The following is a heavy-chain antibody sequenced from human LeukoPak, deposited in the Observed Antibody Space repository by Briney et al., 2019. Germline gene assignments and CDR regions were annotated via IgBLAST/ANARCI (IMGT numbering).Heavy chain of an antibody. Sequence: GGSLRLSCAASGFTFSSYAMSWVRQAPGTGLEWVGHIKSQTHGGTTDYAAPVKGRFTISRDDSENTVFLQMHSLKTEDTAVYNCATEFFDNGYNFWGQGTLVTVSS. J-gene: IGHJ4*02. CDR1: GFTFSSYA. CDR3: ATEFFDNGYNF. CDR2: IKSQTHGGTT. D-gene: IGHD3/OR15-3a*01. V-gene: IGHV3-15*01.